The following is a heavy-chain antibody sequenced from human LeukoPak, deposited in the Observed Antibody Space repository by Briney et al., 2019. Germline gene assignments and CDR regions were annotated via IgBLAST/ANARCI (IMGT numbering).Heavy chain of an antibody. CDR1: GGSISSYY. V-gene: IGHV4-59*01. Sequence: SETLSLTCTVSGGSISSYYWNWNRQPTGKGLEWIGYIYNSGSTNYNPSLKSRVTISVDTSKNQFSLKLSSVTAADTAVYYCARVNYGGNSALYYYYYYMDVWGKGTTVTISS. CDR3: ARVNYGGNSALYYYYYYMDV. CDR2: IYNSGST. J-gene: IGHJ6*03. D-gene: IGHD4-23*01.